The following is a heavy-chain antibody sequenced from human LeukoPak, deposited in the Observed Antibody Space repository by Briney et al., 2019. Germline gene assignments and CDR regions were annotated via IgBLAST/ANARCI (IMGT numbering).Heavy chain of an antibody. D-gene: IGHD3-9*01. V-gene: IGHV5-51*01. CDR1: GYSFTSYW. J-gene: IGHJ4*02. CDR2: IYPGDSDT. CDR3: ARHSVGTYYEILTGYEADY. Sequence: GESLKISCKGSGYSFTSYWIGWVRQMPGKGLEWMGIIYPGDSDTRYSPSFQGQVTISADKSISTAYLQWSSLKASDTAMYYCARHSVGTYYEILTGYEADYWGQGTLVTVSS.